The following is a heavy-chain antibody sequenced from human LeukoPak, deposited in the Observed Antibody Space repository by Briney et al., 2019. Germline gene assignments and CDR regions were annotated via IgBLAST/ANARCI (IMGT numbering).Heavy chain of an antibody. CDR1: GFTLTTYT. V-gene: IGHV3-23*01. CDR2: ITAIGSTT. J-gene: IGHJ2*01. CDR3: AKANIVSTLGWYFDL. Sequence: GGSLRLSXAASGFTLTTYTIGWVRQVPGKGLEWVSLITAIGSTTYYADSVKGRFTISRDSSTSTLYLQMNTLRAEDTAVYYCAKANIVSTLGWYFDLWGRGTLVTVSS. D-gene: IGHD5/OR15-5a*01.